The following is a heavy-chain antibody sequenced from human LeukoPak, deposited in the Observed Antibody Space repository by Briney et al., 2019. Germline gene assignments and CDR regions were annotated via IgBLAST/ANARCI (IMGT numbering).Heavy chain of an antibody. V-gene: IGHV3-21*01. J-gene: IGHJ6*03. D-gene: IGHD3-9*01. CDR2: ITTTSSYI. CDR3: ARVLTRYSYYYYYYMDV. Sequence: GGSLRLSCVASGFTFSGYSMNWVRQAPGKGLEWVSLITTTSSYIYYADSVKGRFTISRDNAKNSLYLQMNSLRAEDTAVYYCARVLTRYSYYYYYYMDVWGKGTTVTVSS. CDR1: GFTFSGYS.